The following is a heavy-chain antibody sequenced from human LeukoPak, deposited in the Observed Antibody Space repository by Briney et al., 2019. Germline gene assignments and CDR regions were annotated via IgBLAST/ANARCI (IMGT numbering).Heavy chain of an antibody. V-gene: IGHV3-23*01. Sequence: PGRSLRLSCAASGFTFSTYAVNWVRQAPGKGLEWVSTISGSGDSTYYADSVKGRFTISRDNSKDTLYLQTSSVRVDDTAVYYCARDRGRYYDSRGFYWGYYFDSWGQGILVTVST. D-gene: IGHD3-22*01. J-gene: IGHJ4*02. CDR2: ISGSGDST. CDR1: GFTFSTYA. CDR3: ARDRGRYYDSRGFYWGYYFDS.